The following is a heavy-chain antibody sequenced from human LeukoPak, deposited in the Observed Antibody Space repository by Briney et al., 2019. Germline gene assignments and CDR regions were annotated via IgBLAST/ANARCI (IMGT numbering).Heavy chain of an antibody. V-gene: IGHV4-34*01. CDR2: INHSGST. CDR3: ARDGYNAFDI. CDR1: GGSFSGYY. Sequence: SETLSLTCAVYGGSFSGYYWSWIRQPPGKGLEWIGEINHSGSTNYNPSLKSRVTISVDTSKNQFSLKLSSVTTADTAVYYCARDGYNAFDIWGQGTMVTVSS. J-gene: IGHJ3*02. D-gene: IGHD5-24*01.